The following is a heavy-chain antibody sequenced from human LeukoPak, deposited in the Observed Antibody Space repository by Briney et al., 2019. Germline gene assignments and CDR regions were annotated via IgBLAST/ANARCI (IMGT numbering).Heavy chain of an antibody. D-gene: IGHD6-6*01. J-gene: IGHJ4*02. Sequence: GGSLRLSCAASGFTFSNSWMHWVRQAPGKGLVWVSRINSDGSSTSYADSVKGRFTISRGNSKNTLYLQMNSLRAEDTAVYYCAKRVADSSSFNFDCWGQGTLVTVSS. V-gene: IGHV3-74*01. CDR3: AKRVADSSSFNFDC. CDR2: INSDGSST. CDR1: GFTFSNSW.